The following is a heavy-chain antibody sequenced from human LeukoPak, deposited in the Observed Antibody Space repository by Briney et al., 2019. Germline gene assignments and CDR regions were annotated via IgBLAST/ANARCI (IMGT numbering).Heavy chain of an antibody. CDR2: IWYDGSKK. Sequence: GGSLRLSCAASAFTFSSYGMHWVRQAPGKGLEWVAVIWYDGSKKYYADSVKGRFTISRDNSKNTLDLQMSSLRAEDTAEYYCARSNTVTSNYYYGMDVWGQGTTVTVSS. J-gene: IGHJ6*02. CDR1: AFTFSSYG. CDR3: ARSNTVTSNYYYGMDV. D-gene: IGHD4-11*01. V-gene: IGHV3-33*08.